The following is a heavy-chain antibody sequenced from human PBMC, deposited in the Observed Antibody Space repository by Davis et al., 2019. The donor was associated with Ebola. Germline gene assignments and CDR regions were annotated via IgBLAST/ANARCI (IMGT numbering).Heavy chain of an antibody. Sequence: GESLKISCAASGFTFNIFDMHWVRQAPGKGLEWVAFIRPDGSDKYYADSVKGRFTASRDNSRNTLYLQMSSLRAEDTAVYYCARDLPGGDWYFDLWGRGTLVTVSS. V-gene: IGHV3-30*02. D-gene: IGHD1-14*01. CDR2: IRPDGSDK. CDR3: ARDLPGGDWYFDL. CDR1: GFTFNIFD. J-gene: IGHJ2*01.